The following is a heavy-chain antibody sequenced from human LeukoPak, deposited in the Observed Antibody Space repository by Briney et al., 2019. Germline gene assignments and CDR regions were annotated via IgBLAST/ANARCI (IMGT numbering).Heavy chain of an antibody. CDR3: AKGQATCGRDCLFDY. CDR2: ISGSGGST. V-gene: IGHV3-23*01. J-gene: IGHJ4*02. Sequence: PGGSLRLSCAASVFTFSSYAMSCVPEAPGQGLQWVSAISGSGGSTYYADSVKGRFTLSRDNSKNTLYLQMNSLRAEDTAVYYCAKGQATCGRDCLFDYWGQGTLVAVSS. D-gene: IGHD2-21*01. CDR1: VFTFSSYA.